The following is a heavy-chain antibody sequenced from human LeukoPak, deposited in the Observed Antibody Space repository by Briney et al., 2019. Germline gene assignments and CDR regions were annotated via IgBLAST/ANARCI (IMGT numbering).Heavy chain of an antibody. V-gene: IGHV1-69*13. CDR1: GGTFSSYA. J-gene: IGHJ6*03. CDR3: ARGRPFTYYYYHYMDV. Sequence: ASVKVSCKASGGTFSSYAISWVRQAPGQGLEWMGGIIPIFGTANYAQKFQGRVTITADESTSTAYMELSSLRSEDTAVYYCARGRPFTYYYYHYMDVWGKGTTVTVSS. CDR2: IIPIFGTA. D-gene: IGHD6-25*01.